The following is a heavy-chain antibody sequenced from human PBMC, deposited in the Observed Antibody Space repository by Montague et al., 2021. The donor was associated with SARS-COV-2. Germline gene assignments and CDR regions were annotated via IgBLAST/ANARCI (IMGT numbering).Heavy chain of an antibody. D-gene: IGHD3-3*01. CDR3: ARIRCITIFGVVITPYYYGMDV. CDR2: INHSGST. V-gene: IGHV4-39*07. J-gene: IGHJ6*02. CDR1: GGPISSSIYY. Sequence: SETLSLTCTVSGGPISSSIYYWGWLRQPPGKGLEWIGEINHSGSTNYNPSLKSRVTISVDTSKNQFSLKLSSVTAADTAVYYCARIRCITIFGVVITPYYYGMDVWGQGTTVTVSS.